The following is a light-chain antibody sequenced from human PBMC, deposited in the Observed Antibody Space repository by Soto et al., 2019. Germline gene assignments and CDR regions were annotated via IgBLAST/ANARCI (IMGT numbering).Light chain of an antibody. CDR2: GAS. CDR3: QQYGSRVT. Sequence: EIVLTQSPGTLSLSPGERATLSCRASQSVSSNYLAWYQQKPGQAPRLLIYGASSRATGIPDRFSGSGSGTDFTLTISRLEPEDFAVYYWQQYGSRVTFGGGTKVEIK. V-gene: IGKV3-20*01. CDR1: QSVSSNY. J-gene: IGKJ4*01.